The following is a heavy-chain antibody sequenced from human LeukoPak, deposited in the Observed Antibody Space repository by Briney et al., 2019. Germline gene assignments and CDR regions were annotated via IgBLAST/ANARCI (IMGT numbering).Heavy chain of an antibody. CDR2: INPSGGRT. CDR1: GYTFTSYY. J-gene: IGHJ4*02. D-gene: IGHD6-6*01. V-gene: IGHV1-46*01. CDR3: ARDGGSSFDY. Sequence: ASVQVSCKASGYTFTSYYMHRVRQAPGQGLAWMGIINPSGGRTSYAQKFQGRVTMTRDMSTSTVYMELSSLRAEDTAVYYCARDGGSSFDYWGQGTLVTVSS.